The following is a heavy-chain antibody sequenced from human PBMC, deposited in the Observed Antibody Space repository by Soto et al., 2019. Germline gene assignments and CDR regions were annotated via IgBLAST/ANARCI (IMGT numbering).Heavy chain of an antibody. Sequence: GGSLRLSXSASGFTFSSYAMSWVRQAPGKGLEWVSAISGSGSSTYYADSVKGRFTISRDNSKNTLYLQMNSLRAEDTAAYYCAKEQPPPDYHFWRGYYADFVGGYGMDVWGQGTTVTVSS. CDR1: GFTFSSYA. CDR2: ISGSGSST. D-gene: IGHD3-3*01. J-gene: IGHJ6*02. V-gene: IGHV3-23*01. CDR3: AKEQPPPDYHFWRGYYADFVGGYGMDV.